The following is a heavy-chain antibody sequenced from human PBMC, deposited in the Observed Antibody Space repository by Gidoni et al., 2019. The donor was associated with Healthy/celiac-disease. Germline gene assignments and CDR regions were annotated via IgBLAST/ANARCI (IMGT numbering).Heavy chain of an antibody. V-gene: IGHV4-59*08. CDR2: IYYSGST. CDR3: ARHEEGLTTVTFYWYFDL. CDR1: GGSISSYY. D-gene: IGHD4-17*01. Sequence: QVQLQESGPGLVQPSETLSLTCTVSGGSISSYYWSWIRQPPGKGLEWIGHIYYSGSTNYNPSLKSRVTISVDTSKNQFSLKLSSVTAADTAVYYCARHEEGLTTVTFYWYFDLWGRGTLVTVSS. J-gene: IGHJ2*01.